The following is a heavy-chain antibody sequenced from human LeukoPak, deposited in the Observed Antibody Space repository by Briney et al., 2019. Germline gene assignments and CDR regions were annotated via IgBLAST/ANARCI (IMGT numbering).Heavy chain of an antibody. Sequence: NPGGSLRLSCTASGFTFGDYAMSWFRQAPGKGLDWVGFIRSKAYGGTTEYAASVKGRFTISRDDSKSIAYLQMNSLKTEDTAVYYCTRDEVTYYYDSSGYGYYWGQGTLVTVSS. V-gene: IGHV3-49*05. CDR3: TRDEVTYYYDSSGYGYY. J-gene: IGHJ4*02. CDR1: GFTFGDYA. D-gene: IGHD3-22*01. CDR2: IRSKAYGGTT.